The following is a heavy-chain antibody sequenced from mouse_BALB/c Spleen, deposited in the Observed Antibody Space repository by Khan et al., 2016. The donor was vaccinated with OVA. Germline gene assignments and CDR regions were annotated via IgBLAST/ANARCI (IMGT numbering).Heavy chain of an antibody. Sequence: VQLQESGPELVKPGALVKISCKASGYTFTAYDITWVKQRPGQGLEWIGCIYPAAGSTKYNDNLKGKDTLTADKSSNTAYMQLSSLTSEKSAVYFCAREGLRGVAMDYWGQGTSVSVSS. CDR2: IYPAAGST. CDR3: AREGLRGVAMDY. J-gene: IGHJ4*01. CDR1: GYTFTAYD. V-gene: IGHV1S56*01. D-gene: IGHD2-4*01.